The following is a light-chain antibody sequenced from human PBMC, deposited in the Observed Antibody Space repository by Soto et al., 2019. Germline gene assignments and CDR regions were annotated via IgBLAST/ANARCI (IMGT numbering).Light chain of an antibody. J-gene: IGKJ1*01. CDR1: QSISSW. V-gene: IGKV1-5*01. CDR2: NTS. Sequence: DIQMTQYPSTLHASIGDRVTITCRASQSISSWLAWYQQKPGKAPHLLIYNTSTLESGVPSRFSGSGSGTEFTLSVTSLQPDDFATYYCQQYNRYSRTFGQGTKVEV. CDR3: QQYNRYSRT.